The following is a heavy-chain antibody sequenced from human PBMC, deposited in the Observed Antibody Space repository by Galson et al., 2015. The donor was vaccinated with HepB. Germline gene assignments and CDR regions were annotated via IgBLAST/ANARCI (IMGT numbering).Heavy chain of an antibody. CDR2: ISYDGSNK. D-gene: IGHD1-26*01. CDR1: GFTFSSYG. Sequence: SLRLSCAASGFTFSSYGMHWVRQAPGKGLEWVAVISYDGSNKYCADSVKGRFTIPRDNSKNTLYLQMNSLRAEDTAVYYCAKDSEGGLFDYWGQGTLVTVSS. J-gene: IGHJ4*02. CDR3: AKDSEGGLFDY. V-gene: IGHV3-30*18.